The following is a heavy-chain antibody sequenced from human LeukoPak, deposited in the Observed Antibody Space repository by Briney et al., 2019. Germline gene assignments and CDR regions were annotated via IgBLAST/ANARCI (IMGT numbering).Heavy chain of an antibody. Sequence: PSGTLSLTCAVSGGSIISSNWWSWVRQPPGKGLEWIGEIYHSGSTTYNPSLKSRVTISVDKSKNQFSLNLSSVTAADTAVYFCARDPYCTGGGCYHRFDYWGQGTLVTVSS. V-gene: IGHV4-4*02. J-gene: IGHJ4*02. CDR3: ARDPYCTGGGCYHRFDY. CDR1: GGSIISSNW. D-gene: IGHD2-8*02. CDR2: IYHSGST.